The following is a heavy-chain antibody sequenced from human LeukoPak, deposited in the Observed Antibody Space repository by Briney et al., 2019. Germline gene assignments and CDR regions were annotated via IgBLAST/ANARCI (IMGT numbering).Heavy chain of an antibody. V-gene: IGHV4-34*01. Sequence: PSETLSLTCAVYGGSFSGYYWSWIRQPPGKGLEWIGEINHSGSTNYNPSLKSRVTISVDTSKNQFSLKLSSVTAADTTVYYCAREKGGRRARIGWFDPWGQGTLVTVSS. CDR1: GGSFSGYY. CDR2: INHSGST. J-gene: IGHJ5*02. D-gene: IGHD3-16*01. CDR3: AREKGGRRARIGWFDP.